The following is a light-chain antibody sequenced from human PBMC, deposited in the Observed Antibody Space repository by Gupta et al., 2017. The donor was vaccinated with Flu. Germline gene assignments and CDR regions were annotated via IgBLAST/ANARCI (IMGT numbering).Light chain of an antibody. CDR3: QQSYSSPRT. CDR2: VAS. J-gene: IGKJ2*01. Sequence: DIQMTQSPSSLSASVGDRVTITCRASQNIYNYLNWYQQKPVKAPKLLIYVASRLLSGVPSRFSGSASGTDFTLIINSLQPEDFATYYCQQSYSSPRTFGQGTKLEIK. CDR1: QNIYNY. V-gene: IGKV1-39*01.